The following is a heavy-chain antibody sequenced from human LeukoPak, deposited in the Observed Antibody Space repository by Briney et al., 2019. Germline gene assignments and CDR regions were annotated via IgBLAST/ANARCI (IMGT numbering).Heavy chain of an antibody. V-gene: IGHV3-21*01. CDR1: GFTFSSYA. CDR3: ARGTYYDFWSGYYEGVSYGMDV. J-gene: IGHJ6*02. Sequence: GGSLRLSCAASGFTFSSYAMHWVRQAPGKGLEWVSSISSSSSYIYYADSVKGRFTISRDNAKNLLYLQMNSLRAEDTAVYYCARGTYYDFWSGYYEGVSYGMDVWGQGATVTVSS. D-gene: IGHD3-3*01. CDR2: ISSSSSYI.